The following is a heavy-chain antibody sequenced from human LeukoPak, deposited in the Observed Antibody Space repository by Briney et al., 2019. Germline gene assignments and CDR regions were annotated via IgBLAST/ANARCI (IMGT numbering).Heavy chain of an antibody. CDR1: GGSIRSSYYY. V-gene: IGHV4-39*01. Sequence: SETLSLTRTVSGGSIRSSYYYWGWIRQPPGKGLEWIGSIYDSGSTYYNPSLKSRVTISVDTSKNQFSLKLSSVTAADTAVYYCAGSLPDQLEAMDVWGQGTTVTVSS. CDR3: AGSLPDQLEAMDV. CDR2: IYDSGST. D-gene: IGHD1-1*01. J-gene: IGHJ6*02.